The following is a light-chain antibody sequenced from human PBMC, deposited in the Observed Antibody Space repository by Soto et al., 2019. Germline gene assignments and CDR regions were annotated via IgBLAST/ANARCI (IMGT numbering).Light chain of an antibody. CDR1: QGINNY. Sequence: DVQMTQSPSSLSASVGDRVTITCRASQGINNYLAGFQQKPGKAPTSLIYAASSLQSGVPSKFSGSGSGTDFTLTISSLQPEDVATYYCQQYDSYPRTFGQGTRVEIK. CDR3: QQYDSYPRT. V-gene: IGKV1-16*02. J-gene: IGKJ1*01. CDR2: AAS.